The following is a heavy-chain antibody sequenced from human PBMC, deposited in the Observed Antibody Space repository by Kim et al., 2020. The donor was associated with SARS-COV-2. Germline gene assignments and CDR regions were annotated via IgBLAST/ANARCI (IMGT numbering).Heavy chain of an antibody. Sequence: SETLSLTCAVYGGSFSVYYWSWIRQPPGKGLEWIGEINHSGSTNYNPSLKSRVTISVDTSKNQFSLKLSSVTASDTAVYYCARGRPGIAETGTGGWFAP. CDR3: ARGRPGIAETGTGGWFAP. V-gene: IGHV4-34*01. D-gene: IGHD6-19*01. J-gene: IGHJ5*02. CDR1: GGSFSVYY. CDR2: INHSGST.